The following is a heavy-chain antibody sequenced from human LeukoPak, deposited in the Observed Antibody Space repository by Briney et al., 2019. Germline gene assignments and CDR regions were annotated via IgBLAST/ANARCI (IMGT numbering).Heavy chain of an antibody. CDR2: ISSSSTYT. V-gene: IGHV3-11*05. J-gene: IGHJ4*02. CDR3: ARAGGGSASYFAY. Sequence: GGSLRLSCATSGFTFSDYYMSWIRQAPGKGLEWVSYISSSSTYTKYADSVKGRFTIFRDNAKNSLFLQMNSLRAEDTAVYYCARAGGGSASYFAYWGQGALATVSS. D-gene: IGHD6-19*01. CDR1: GFTFSDYY.